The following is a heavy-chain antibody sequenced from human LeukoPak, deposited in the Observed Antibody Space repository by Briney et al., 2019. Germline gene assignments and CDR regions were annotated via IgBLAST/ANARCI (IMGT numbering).Heavy chain of an antibody. CDR3: AREQTPYSSSDPADY. Sequence: GSLRLSCAASGFTFSSYAMSWVRQAPGKGLEWVSAIRGSGDSTTTYYADSVKGRFTISRDNSKNTLYLQMNSLRAEDTAVYYCAREQTPYSSSDPADYWGQGTLVTVSS. CDR2: IRGSGDSTTT. CDR1: GFTFSSYA. J-gene: IGHJ4*02. V-gene: IGHV3-23*01. D-gene: IGHD6-6*01.